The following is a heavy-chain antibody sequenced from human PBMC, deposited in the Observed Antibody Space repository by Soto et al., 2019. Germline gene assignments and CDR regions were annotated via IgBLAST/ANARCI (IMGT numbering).Heavy chain of an antibody. CDR1: GYTFTAYY. D-gene: IGHD6-13*01. V-gene: IGHV1-2*04. CDR3: ARGIARDGSSWYRGGYDS. Sequence: QVRLLQSGAEVKKSGASVKVSCKASGYTFTAYYIHWVRQAPGQGLEWMGWINPDTGGTDYAQKFQGWVTMTRDTXXXTXXMERASLKINDTAVYYCARGIARDGSSWYRGGYDSWGQGALVTVSS. CDR2: INPDTGGT. J-gene: IGHJ4*02.